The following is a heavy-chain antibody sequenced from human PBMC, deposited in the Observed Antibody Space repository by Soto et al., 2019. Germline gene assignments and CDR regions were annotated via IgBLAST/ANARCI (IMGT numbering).Heavy chain of an antibody. D-gene: IGHD3-22*01. CDR3: AEDGGFYYGVWYFDI. CDR2: ISSSGSTK. Sequence: QVQLVESGGGVVQPGRSLRLSCAASGFTFSGYTMHWVRQAPGKGLEWVGVISSSGSTKYYADSVKGRFTISRDNSNNTLFLQMNSLRAEDTAVYYCAEDGGFYYGVWYFDIWGRGNLVTVSS. V-gene: IGHV3-30-3*01. J-gene: IGHJ2*01. CDR1: GFTFSGYT.